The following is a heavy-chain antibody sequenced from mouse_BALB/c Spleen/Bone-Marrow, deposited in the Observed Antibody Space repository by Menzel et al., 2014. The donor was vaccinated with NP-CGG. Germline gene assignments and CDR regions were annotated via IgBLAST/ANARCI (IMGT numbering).Heavy chain of an antibody. V-gene: IGHV1-14*01. CDR2: INPYNDGT. CDR1: GYTFTNYV. J-gene: IGHJ4*01. D-gene: IGHD1-1*01. CDR3: ARRPSFYGSSYGAMDY. Sequence: EVQLQQSGPELVKPGASVKMSCKASGYTFTNYVMHWVKQKPGQGLECIGYINPYNDGTKYNEKFKGKATLTSDKSSGTAYMELSSLTSEDSAVYYCARRPSFYGSSYGAMDYWGQGTSVTVSS.